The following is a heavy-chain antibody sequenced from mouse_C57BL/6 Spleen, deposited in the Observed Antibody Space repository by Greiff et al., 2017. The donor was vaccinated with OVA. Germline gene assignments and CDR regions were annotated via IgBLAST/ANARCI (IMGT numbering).Heavy chain of an antibody. D-gene: IGHD1-1*01. CDR3: ARGGNYGSSPWYYFDY. Sequence: QVQLQQSGAELARPGASVKMSCKASGYTFTSYTMHWVKQRPGQGLEWIGYINPSSGYTKYNQKFKDKATLTADKSSSTAYMQLSSLTSEDSAVYYCARGGNYGSSPWYYFDYWGQGTTLTVSS. V-gene: IGHV1-4*01. J-gene: IGHJ2*01. CDR2: INPSSGYT. CDR1: GYTFTSYT.